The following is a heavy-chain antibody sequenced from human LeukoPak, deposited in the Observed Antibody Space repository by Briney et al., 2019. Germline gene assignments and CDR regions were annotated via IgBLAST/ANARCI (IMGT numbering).Heavy chain of an antibody. V-gene: IGHV4-59*01. Sequence: SETLSLTCTVPGGSFSGYYWSWIRQPPGKGLEWIGHVYNSGNSDYNPSLKSRVSISVDTSKNQLSLKLSSVTAADTAVYYCARAHSNNWRFDYWGQGTLVTVSS. D-gene: IGHD6-13*01. CDR3: ARAHSNNWRFDY. CDR1: GGSFSGYY. CDR2: VYNSGNS. J-gene: IGHJ4*02.